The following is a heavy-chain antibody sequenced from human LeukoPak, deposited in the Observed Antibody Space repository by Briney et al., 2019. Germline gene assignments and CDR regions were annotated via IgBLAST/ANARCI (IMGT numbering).Heavy chain of an antibody. J-gene: IGHJ4*02. D-gene: IGHD6-6*01. CDR3: ARDVDSSSSPFFDY. CDR1: GFTFSSYG. V-gene: IGHV3-30*03. CDR2: ISYDGSNK. Sequence: GGSLRLSCAASGFTFSSYGMHWVRQAPGKGLEWVAVISYDGSNKYYADSVKGRFTISRDNSKNTLYLQMNSLRAEDTAVYYCARDVDSSSSPFFDYWGQGTLVTVSS.